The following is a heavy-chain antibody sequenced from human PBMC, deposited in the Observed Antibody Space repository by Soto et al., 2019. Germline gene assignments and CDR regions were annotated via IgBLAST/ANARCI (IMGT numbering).Heavy chain of an antibody. J-gene: IGHJ4*02. CDR1: GFTFSSYA. D-gene: IGHD2-8*02. CDR2: ISGSSGTT. V-gene: IGHV3-23*01. Sequence: EVQLLESGGGLVQPGGSLRLSCAASGFTFSSYAMSWVRQAPGKGLEWVSGISGSSGTTYYADSVKGRFTISRDNSKSTLYLQMNSLRAEDTAVYYCAKSPKGGTGGTCFDYWGQGTLVTVSS. CDR3: AKSPKGGTGGTCFDY.